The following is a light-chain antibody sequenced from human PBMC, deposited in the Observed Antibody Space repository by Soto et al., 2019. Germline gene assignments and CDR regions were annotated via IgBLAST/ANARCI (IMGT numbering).Light chain of an antibody. CDR2: EVS. V-gene: IGLV2-8*01. CDR1: SSDDGGYNY. CDR3: SSYAGSNNPGV. Sequence: QSVLAKPPSASGSPGQSVTISCTGTSSDDGGYNYVSCYQQHPGKAPKLMIYEVSKRPSRVTDRFSGSKSGNTASLTVFEIHAEDEADYYCSSYAGSNNPGVFGTGTKVNVL. J-gene: IGLJ1*01.